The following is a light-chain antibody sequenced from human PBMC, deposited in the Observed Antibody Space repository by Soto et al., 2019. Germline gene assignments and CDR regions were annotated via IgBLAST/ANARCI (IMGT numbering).Light chain of an antibody. J-gene: IGLJ6*01. CDR2: EVN. Sequence: QSALTQAPSASGSPGQSVTISCAGTSNDVGRFNYVSWYQRHPGKAPKLIIYEVNKRPSGFPDRFSGSKSGNTASLTVSGLQAEDEADYFCSSFVHGTSYVFGTGTQLTVL. CDR3: SSFVHGTSYV. CDR1: SNDVGRFNY. V-gene: IGLV2-8*01.